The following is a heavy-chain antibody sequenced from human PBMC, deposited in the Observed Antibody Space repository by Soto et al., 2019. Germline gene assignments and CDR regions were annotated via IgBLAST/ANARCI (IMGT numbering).Heavy chain of an antibody. J-gene: IGHJ3*02. CDR1: GYTFTGYY. D-gene: IGHD3-16*02. V-gene: IGHV1-2*02. Sequence: ASVNVSCKASGYTFTGYYMHWVRQAPGQGLEWMGWINPNSGGTNYAQKFQGRVTMTRDTSISTAYMELSRLRSDDTAVYYCSKGIVMITFGGVIADDAFDIWGQGTMVTVSS. CDR2: INPNSGGT. CDR3: SKGIVMITFGGVIADDAFDI.